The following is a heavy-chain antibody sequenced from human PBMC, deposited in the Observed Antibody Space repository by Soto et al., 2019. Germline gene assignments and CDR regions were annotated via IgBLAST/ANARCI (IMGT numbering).Heavy chain of an antibody. V-gene: IGHV3-48*02. Sequence: GGSLRLSCAGSGFTFSRDSMNWGRQAPGKGQEGVSYISSSSSTIYYAYSVKGRFTLSRDNAKNSLYLQMNSLRDDYTAVYYCARQRLLNSFVPSGQRPLVTLSS. CDR3: ARQRLLNSFVP. J-gene: IGHJ5*02. D-gene: IGHD2-15*01. CDR1: GFTFSRDS. CDR2: ISSSSSTI.